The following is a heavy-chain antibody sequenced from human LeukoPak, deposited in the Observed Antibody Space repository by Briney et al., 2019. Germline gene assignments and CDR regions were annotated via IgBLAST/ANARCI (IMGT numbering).Heavy chain of an antibody. J-gene: IGHJ3*02. V-gene: IGHV1-46*01. CDR3: ARDAPGAADSVGGAFDI. CDR2: INPSGGTT. Sequence: ASVKVSCKASGYTFTSYYLHWVRQAPGQGLEWMGIINPSGGTTNYAQKFQGRVTMTRDMSTSTVYMELSSLRSEDTAVYYCARDAPGAADSVGGAFDIWGQGTMVTVSS. D-gene: IGHD1-26*01. CDR1: GYTFTSYY.